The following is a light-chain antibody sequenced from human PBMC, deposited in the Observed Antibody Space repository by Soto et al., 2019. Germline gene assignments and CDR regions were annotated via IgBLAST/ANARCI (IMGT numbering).Light chain of an antibody. J-gene: IGLJ2*01. CDR3: SSYAGINNLV. CDR1: SSDVGGYYC. Sequence: QSALTQPPSASGSPGQSVTISCTGSSSDVGGYYCVSWYQQHPGKAPKLIIYEVNKRPSGVPDRFSASKSDNTASLTVSGLQADDQADYYCSSYAGINNLVFGGGTKVTVL. V-gene: IGLV2-8*01. CDR2: EVN.